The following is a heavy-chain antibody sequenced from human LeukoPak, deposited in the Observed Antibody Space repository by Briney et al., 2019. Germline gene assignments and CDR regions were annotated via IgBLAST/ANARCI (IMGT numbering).Heavy chain of an antibody. D-gene: IGHD5-12*01. J-gene: IGHJ6*03. V-gene: IGHV4-39*07. CDR3: ARFGGYSGYALRTDMDV. CDR2: IYYSGST. Sequence: PSETLSLTCTVSGGSISSSSYYWGWIRQPPGKGLEWIGSIYYSGSTHYNPSLKSRVTISVDTSKNQFSLKLSSVTAADTAGYYCARFGGYSGYALRTDMDVWGKGTTVTISS. CDR1: GGSISSSSYY.